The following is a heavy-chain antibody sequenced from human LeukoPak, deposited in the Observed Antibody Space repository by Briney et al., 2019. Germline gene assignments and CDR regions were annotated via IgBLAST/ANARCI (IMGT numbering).Heavy chain of an antibody. CDR3: ARAHSIASYYYGVDV. J-gene: IGHJ6*02. CDR1: GGSISSGSYY. Sequence: SQTLSLTCTVSGGSISSGSYYWSWIRQPAGKGLEWIGRIYTSGNTYYSPSLTSRVTLSVDTSENQFSLKLSSVTAADTAVYYCARAHSIASYYYGVDVWGQGTTVTVSS. CDR2: IYTSGNT. D-gene: IGHD2/OR15-2a*01. V-gene: IGHV4-61*02.